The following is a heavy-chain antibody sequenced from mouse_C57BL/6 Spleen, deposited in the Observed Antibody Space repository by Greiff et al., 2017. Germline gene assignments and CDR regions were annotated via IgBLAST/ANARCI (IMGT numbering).Heavy chain of an antibody. CDR2: IHPNSGST. CDR1: GYTFTSYW. J-gene: IGHJ2*01. D-gene: IGHD2-1*01. CDR3: ARGENRYGNYFDY. Sequence: VQLQQPGAELVKPGASVKLSCKASGYTFTSYWMHWVKQRPGQGLEWIGMIHPNSGSTNYNEKFKSKATLTVDKSSSTAYMQLSSLTSEDSAVYYCARGENRYGNYFDYWGQGTTLTVSS. V-gene: IGHV1-64*01.